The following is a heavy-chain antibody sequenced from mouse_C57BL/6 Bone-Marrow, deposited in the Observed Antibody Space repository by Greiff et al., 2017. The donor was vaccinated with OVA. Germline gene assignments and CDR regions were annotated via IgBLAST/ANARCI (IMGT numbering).Heavy chain of an antibody. CDR2: SRNKANDYTT. CDR1: GFTFSDFY. Sequence: EVKVVESGGGLVQSGRSLRLSCATSGFTFSDFYMEWVRQAPGKGLEWIAASRNKANDYTTEYSASVKGRFIVSRDTSQSILYLQMNALRAEDTAIYYCARDPYYGSPYWYFDVWGTGTTVTVSS. V-gene: IGHV7-1*01. CDR3: ARDPYYGSPYWYFDV. J-gene: IGHJ1*03. D-gene: IGHD1-1*01.